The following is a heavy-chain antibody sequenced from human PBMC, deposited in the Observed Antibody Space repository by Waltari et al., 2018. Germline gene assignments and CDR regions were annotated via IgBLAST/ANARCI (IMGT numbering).Heavy chain of an antibody. Sequence: QVQLQESGPGLVKPSQTLSLTCTVSGGSISSGGYYWSWIRQHPGKGLEWIGYIYHSGSTYYNPSLKSRVTISVDRSKNQFSLKLSSVTAADTAVYYCAREAVPGGLGIECWGQGTLVTVSS. V-gene: IGHV4-31*03. J-gene: IGHJ4*02. CDR3: AREAVPGGLGIEC. CDR1: GGSISSGGYY. D-gene: IGHD6-19*01. CDR2: IYHSGST.